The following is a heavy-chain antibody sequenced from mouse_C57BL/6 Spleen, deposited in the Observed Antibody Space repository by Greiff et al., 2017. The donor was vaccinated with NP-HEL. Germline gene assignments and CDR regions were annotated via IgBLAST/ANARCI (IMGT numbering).Heavy chain of an antibody. V-gene: IGHV1-18*01. J-gene: IGHJ2*01. CDR2: INPNNGGT. Sequence: EVKLMESGPELVKPGASVKIPCKASGYTFTDYNMDWVKQSHGKSLEWIGDINPNNGGTIYNQKFKGKATLTVDKSSSTAYMELRSLTSEDTAVYYCARDNAGFFDYWGQGTTLTVSS. CDR1: GYTFTDYN. CDR3: ARDNAGFFDY.